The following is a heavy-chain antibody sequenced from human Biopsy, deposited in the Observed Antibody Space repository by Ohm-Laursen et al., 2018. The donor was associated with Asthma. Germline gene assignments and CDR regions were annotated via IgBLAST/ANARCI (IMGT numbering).Heavy chain of an antibody. J-gene: IGHJ1*01. CDR3: ARTFHFWSPYHAEHYQL. D-gene: IGHD3-3*02. Sequence: SLRLSCAASGFTFGDYWMSWVRQVPGRGLEWVANIKRDGSENNHVDSLKGRFTISRDNAKNSLYLQMNSLRAEDTAVYYCARTFHFWSPYHAEHYQLWGQGTLVTVSS. CDR1: GFTFGDYW. CDR2: IKRDGSEN. V-gene: IGHV3-7*01.